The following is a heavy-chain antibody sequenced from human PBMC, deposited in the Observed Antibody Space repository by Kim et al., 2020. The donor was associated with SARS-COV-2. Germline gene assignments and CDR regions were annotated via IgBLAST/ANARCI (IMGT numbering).Heavy chain of an antibody. D-gene: IGHD2-2*01. V-gene: IGHV1-18*04. CDR2: ISAYNGNT. CDR1: GYTFTSYG. Sequence: ASVKVSCKASGYTFTSYGISWVRQAPGQGLEWMGWISAYNGNTNYAQKLQGRVTMTTDTSTSTAYMELRSLRSDDTAVYYCARVQYCSSTSCHRAPHRPNWFDPWGQGTLVTVSS. J-gene: IGHJ5*02. CDR3: ARVQYCSSTSCHRAPHRPNWFDP.